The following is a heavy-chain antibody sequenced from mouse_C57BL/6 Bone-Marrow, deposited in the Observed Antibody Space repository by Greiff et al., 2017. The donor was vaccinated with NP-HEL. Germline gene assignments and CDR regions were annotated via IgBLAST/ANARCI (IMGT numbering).Heavy chain of an antibody. CDR2: IDTEAGDT. CDR1: GFNIKDYY. D-gene: IGHD3-3*01. Sequence: VQLQQSGAELVRPGASVKLSCTASGFNIKDYYMHWVKQRPEQGLEWFGRIDTEAGDTESAPKFQGKATMTADKSYNPAYLQLSSLTSEDTAVYYCTTRPAGCIDMWCWGKGASVTVSS. CDR3: TTRPAGCIDMWC. J-gene: IGHJ4*01. V-gene: IGHV14-1*01.